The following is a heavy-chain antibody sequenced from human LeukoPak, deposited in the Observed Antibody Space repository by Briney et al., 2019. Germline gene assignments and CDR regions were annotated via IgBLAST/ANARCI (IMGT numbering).Heavy chain of an antibody. CDR3: ARVSSIEQLDFDY. D-gene: IGHD6-13*01. CDR2: INPNSGGT. Sequence: GASVKVSCKASGGTFSSYAISWVRQAPGQGLEWMGWINPNSGGTNYAQKFQGRVTMTRDTSISTAYMELSRLRSDDTAVYYCARVSSIEQLDFDYWGQGTLVTVSS. CDR1: GGTFSSYA. V-gene: IGHV1-2*02. J-gene: IGHJ4*02.